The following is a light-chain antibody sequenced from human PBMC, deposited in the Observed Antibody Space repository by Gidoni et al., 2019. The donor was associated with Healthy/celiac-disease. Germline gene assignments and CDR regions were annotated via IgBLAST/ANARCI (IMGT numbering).Light chain of an antibody. J-gene: IGKJ2*01. CDR2: DAS. Sequence: DIQMTQSPSSLSASVGDRVTITCQASQDISNYLNWYQQKPGKAPKLLIYDASNLETGVPSRFSGRGSGTDFTFTISSLQPEDIATYYCQQYDKLPPYTFGQGTKLEIK. CDR3: QQYDKLPPYT. CDR1: QDISNY. V-gene: IGKV1-33*01.